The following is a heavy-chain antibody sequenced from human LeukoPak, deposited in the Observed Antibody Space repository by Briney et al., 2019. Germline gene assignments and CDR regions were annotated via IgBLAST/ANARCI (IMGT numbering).Heavy chain of an antibody. J-gene: IGHJ5*02. CDR1: GGSISSGDYY. D-gene: IGHD3-3*01. Sequence: PSETLSLTCTVSGGSISSGDYYWSWIRQPPGKGLEWIGYIYYSGSTYYNPSLKSRVTMSVDTSKSQFSLKLSSVTAADTAVYYCARNLRITIFGVVRINWFDPWGQGTLVTVSS. CDR3: ARNLRITIFGVVRINWFDP. CDR2: IYYSGST. V-gene: IGHV4-30-4*08.